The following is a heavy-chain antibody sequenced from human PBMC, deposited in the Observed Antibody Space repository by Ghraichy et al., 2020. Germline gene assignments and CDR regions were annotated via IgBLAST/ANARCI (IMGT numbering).Heavy chain of an antibody. CDR1: GFTFSSYG. V-gene: IGHV3-30*02. Sequence: GGSLRLSCAASGFTFSSYGMHWVRQAPGKGLEWVAFIRYDGSNKYYADSVKGRFTISRDNSKNTLYLQMNSLRAEDTAVYYCAKTPGMYWYFDLWGRGTLVTVSS. CDR2: IRYDGSNK. D-gene: IGHD1-26*01. J-gene: IGHJ2*01. CDR3: AKTPGMYWYFDL.